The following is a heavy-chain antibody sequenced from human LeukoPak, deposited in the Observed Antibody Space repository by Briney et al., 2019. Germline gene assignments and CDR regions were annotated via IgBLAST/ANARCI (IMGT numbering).Heavy chain of an antibody. CDR2: ISYDGSNK. CDR3: ASIDWSDY. J-gene: IGHJ4*02. V-gene: IGHV3-30-3*01. CDR1: GFTFSSYA. Sequence: GGSLRLSCAASGFTFSSYAMHWVRQAPGKGLEWVAVISYDGSNKYYADSVKGRFTISRDNSKNTLYLQMNSLRAEDTAVYYCASIDWSDYWGQGTLVTVSS. D-gene: IGHD2-21*01.